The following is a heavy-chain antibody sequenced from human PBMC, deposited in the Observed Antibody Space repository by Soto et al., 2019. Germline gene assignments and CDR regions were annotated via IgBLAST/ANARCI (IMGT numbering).Heavy chain of an antibody. CDR2: TNSDGTDS. CDR3: AKALYYYDSSPLDH. D-gene: IGHD3-22*01. J-gene: IGHJ4*02. V-gene: IGHV3-43D*04. Sequence: GGSLRLSCAAAGFDFEDYAMNWVRQVPGKGLEWVSLTNSDGTDSYYMDSVKGRFTISRDNGKSSLYLQMDRLRPEDTALYFCAKALYYYDSSPLDHWGQGTLVTVSS. CDR1: GFDFEDYA.